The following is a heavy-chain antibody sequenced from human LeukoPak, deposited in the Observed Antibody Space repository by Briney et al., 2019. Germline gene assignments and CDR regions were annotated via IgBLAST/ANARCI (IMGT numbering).Heavy chain of an antibody. V-gene: IGHV3-48*01. D-gene: IGHD3-3*01. CDR1: GFTFSSYA. J-gene: IGHJ4*02. Sequence: GGSLRLSCAASGFTFSSYAMSWVRQAPGKGLEWVSYISSSSSTIYYADSVKGRFTISRDNAKNSLYLQMNSLRAEDTAVYYCATGSGITIFGVVIRAFDYWGQGTLVTVSS. CDR3: ATGSGITIFGVVIRAFDY. CDR2: ISSSSSTI.